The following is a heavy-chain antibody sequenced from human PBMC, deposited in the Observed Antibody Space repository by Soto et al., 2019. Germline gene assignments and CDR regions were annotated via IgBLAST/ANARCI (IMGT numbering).Heavy chain of an antibody. V-gene: IGHV3-23*01. CDR2: VSANGATT. D-gene: IGHD1-26*01. Sequence: PGGSLILSCAASGFTFSAYAMSWVRQAPGKGLEWVSSVSANGATTFCADSVKGRFTISRDNSKNTLYLQMNSLRAEDTAIYYCAKDRSSSGATVRFDPWGQGTLVTVSS. CDR3: AKDRSSSGATVRFDP. CDR1: GFTFSAYA. J-gene: IGHJ5*02.